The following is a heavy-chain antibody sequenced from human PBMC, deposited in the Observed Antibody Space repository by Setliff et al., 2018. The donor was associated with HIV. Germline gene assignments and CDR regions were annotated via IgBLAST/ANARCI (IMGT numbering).Heavy chain of an antibody. D-gene: IGHD6-13*01. Sequence: ASVKVSCKASGYTFTSYGISWVRQAPGQGLEWMGIINPSGGRTSYTQKFQGRVTMTRDTSTSTVYMELSSLRSEDTAVYYCARDISSWSLRRGGTKKYSYYGMDVWGQGTTVTVSS. CDR3: ARDISSWSLRRGGTKKYSYYGMDV. J-gene: IGHJ6*02. V-gene: IGHV1-46*01. CDR2: INPSGGRT. CDR1: GYTFTSYG.